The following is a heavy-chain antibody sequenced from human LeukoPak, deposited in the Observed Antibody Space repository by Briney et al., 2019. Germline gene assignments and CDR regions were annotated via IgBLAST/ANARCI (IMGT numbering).Heavy chain of an antibody. CDR1: GFTFSDYY. J-gene: IGHJ4*02. CDR3: ARDVSGSSSWSDFDY. D-gene: IGHD6-13*01. V-gene: IGHV3-66*01. CDR2: IYSGGST. Sequence: GGSLRLSCAASGFTFSDYYMNWIRQAPGKGLEWVSVIYSGGSTFYADSVRGRFTISRDNSKNTLYLQMNSLRAEDTAVYYCARDVSGSSSWSDFDYWGQGTLVTVSS.